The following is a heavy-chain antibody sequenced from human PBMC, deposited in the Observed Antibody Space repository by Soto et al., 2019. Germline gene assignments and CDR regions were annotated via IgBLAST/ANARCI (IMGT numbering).Heavy chain of an antibody. CDR2: MNPNRGNT. J-gene: IGHJ5*02. CDR1: GYTFTSYD. V-gene: IGHV1-8*01. D-gene: IGHD3-9*01. Sequence: ASVKVSCKASGYTFTSYDINWVRQATGQGLEWMGWMNPNRGNTGYAQKFQGRVTMTRNTSTSTAYMELSSLRSEDTAVDYCARLRYFDWLLKENWFDPWGQGTLVTVSS. CDR3: ARLRYFDWLLKENWFDP.